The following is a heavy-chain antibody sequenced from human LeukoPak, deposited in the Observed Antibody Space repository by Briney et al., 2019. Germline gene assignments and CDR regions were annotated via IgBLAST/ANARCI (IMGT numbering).Heavy chain of an antibody. D-gene: IGHD1-26*01. V-gene: IGHV3-23*01. CDR2: ISGSGGST. J-gene: IGHJ4*02. Sequence: GGSLRLSCAASGFTFSSYAMSWVRQAPGKGLEWVSGISGSGGSTYYADSVKGRFTVSRDNSKNTLYLQMNSLRAEDTAVYYCAKDWGGSSPYYFDYWGQGTLVTVSS. CDR3: AKDWGGSSPYYFDY. CDR1: GFTFSSYA.